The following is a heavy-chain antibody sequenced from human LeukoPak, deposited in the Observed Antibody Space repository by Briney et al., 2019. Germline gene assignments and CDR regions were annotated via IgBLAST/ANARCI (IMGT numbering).Heavy chain of an antibody. V-gene: IGHV1-2*02. Sequence: ASVKVSCKASGYTFTGYYMHWVRQALGQGLEWMGLINPNSGGTNYAQEFQGRVTMTRDTSISTAYMELSRLRSDDTAVYYCARAGAPGGYYYYMDVWGKGTTVTVSS. CDR3: ARAGAPGGYYYYMDV. J-gene: IGHJ6*03. CDR2: INPNSGGT. CDR1: GYTFTGYY. D-gene: IGHD7-27*01.